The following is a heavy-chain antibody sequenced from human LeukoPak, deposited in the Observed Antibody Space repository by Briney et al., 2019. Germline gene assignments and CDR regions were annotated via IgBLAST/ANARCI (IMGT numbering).Heavy chain of an antibody. CDR1: GFSLGDYW. CDR2: IKQEGNEK. D-gene: IGHD3-16*01. J-gene: IGHJ6*02. Sequence: GGSLRLSCAAPGFSLGDYWMNWVGRAPGRGLGGVANIKQEGNEKYFVDSVRGRFTISRDNAKNSLFLQMNSLRAEDTAVYYCARLMFRGLRLAGYSGMDVWGQGTTVTVSS. CDR3: ARLMFRGLRLAGYSGMDV. V-gene: IGHV3-7*01.